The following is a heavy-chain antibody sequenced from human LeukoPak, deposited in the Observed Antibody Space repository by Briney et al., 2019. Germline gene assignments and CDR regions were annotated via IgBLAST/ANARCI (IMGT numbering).Heavy chain of an antibody. V-gene: IGHV4-59*01. J-gene: IGHJ4*02. CDR2: VYYSGGGT. CDR3: ARGNSSGWYGGFDY. D-gene: IGHD6-19*01. CDR1: RGSITDNY. Sequence: SETLSLTCTVSRGSITDNYWSWIRQLPGKGPEWIGYVYYSGGGTNYNPSLKSRVTMSVDTSKNHFSLKLGSVTAADTAVYYCARGNSSGWYGGFDYWGQGILVTVSS.